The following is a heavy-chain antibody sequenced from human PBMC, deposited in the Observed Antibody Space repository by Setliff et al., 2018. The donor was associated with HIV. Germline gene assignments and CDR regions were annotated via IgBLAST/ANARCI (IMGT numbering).Heavy chain of an antibody. J-gene: IGHJ4*02. CDR1: GASFSGYY. Sequence: PSETLSLTCAVYGASFSGYYWAWIRQSPERGLEFIGEINHSGITNYNPSLKSRVTLSRDASKNQFFLKSTSVTAADTAIYYCARSPGGGRLPYFFDFWGQGTLVTVSS. V-gene: IGHV4-34*10. CDR3: ARSPGGGRLPYFFDF. D-gene: IGHD2-15*01. CDR2: INHSGIT.